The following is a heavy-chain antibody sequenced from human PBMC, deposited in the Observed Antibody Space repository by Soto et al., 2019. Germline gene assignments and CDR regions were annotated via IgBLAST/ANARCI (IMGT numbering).Heavy chain of an antibody. CDR1: GYTFTSYG. CDR2: ISAYNGNT. J-gene: IGHJ5*02. Sequence: GASVKVSCKASGYTFTSYGISWVRQAPGQGLEWMGWISAYNGNTNYAQKLQGRVTMTTDTSTSTAYMELRSLRSDDTAVYYCARDSDPYCSSTSCYPNWFDPWGQGTLVTVSS. D-gene: IGHD2-2*01. V-gene: IGHV1-18*01. CDR3: ARDSDPYCSSTSCYPNWFDP.